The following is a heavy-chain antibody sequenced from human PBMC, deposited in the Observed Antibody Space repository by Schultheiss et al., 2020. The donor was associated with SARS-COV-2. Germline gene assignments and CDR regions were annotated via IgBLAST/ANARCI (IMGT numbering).Heavy chain of an antibody. CDR3: ARQDGSGLYYFDF. Sequence: GESLKISCKGSGYNFAYYWVAWVRQMPGKGLEWMGIIYPVDSDTKYSPSFQGQVTISADKSINTAYLQWSSLKASDTAIYYCARQDGSGLYYFDFWGQGTLVTVSS. V-gene: IGHV5-51*01. J-gene: IGHJ4*02. D-gene: IGHD3-10*01. CDR2: IYPVDSDT. CDR1: GYNFAYYW.